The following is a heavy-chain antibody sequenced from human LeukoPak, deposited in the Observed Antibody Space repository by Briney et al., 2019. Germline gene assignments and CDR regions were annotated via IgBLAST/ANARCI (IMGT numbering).Heavy chain of an antibody. CDR3: ARASKYDFWTNYYYMDV. J-gene: IGHJ6*03. CDR2: MNPSSGNT. D-gene: IGHD3-3*01. V-gene: IGHV1-8*03. Sequence: ASVKVSCKASGYTFTTYEINWVRQATGQGLEWMGWMNPSSGNTGYAQKFQGRVTVSRNNSISTAYMELSSLRSEDTAVYYCARASKYDFWTNYYYMDVWGKGTTVTVSS. CDR1: GYTFTTYE.